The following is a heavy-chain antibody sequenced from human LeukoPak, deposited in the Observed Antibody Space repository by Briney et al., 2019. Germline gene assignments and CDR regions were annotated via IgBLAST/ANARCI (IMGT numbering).Heavy chain of an antibody. CDR2: IYPGDSVT. J-gene: IGHJ4*02. Sequence: GESLKISCKGSGYSFTIYWIGWVRQMPGKGLEWMGIIYPGDSVTRYSPSFQGQITISADKSISTAYLQWSSLKASDTAIYYCARQGYSYGYDYWGQGTLVTVSS. D-gene: IGHD5-18*01. CDR3: ARQGYSYGYDY. V-gene: IGHV5-51*01. CDR1: GYSFTIYW.